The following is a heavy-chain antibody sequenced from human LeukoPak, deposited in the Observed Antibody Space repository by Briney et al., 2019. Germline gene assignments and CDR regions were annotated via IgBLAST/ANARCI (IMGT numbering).Heavy chain of an antibody. Sequence: SVKVSCKASGGAFSSYAISWVRQAPGQGLEWMGGIIPIFGTANYAQKFQGRVTITADESTSTAYMELSSLRSEDTAVYYCARGPITTRSHFDYWGQGTLVTVSS. D-gene: IGHD3-22*01. CDR2: IIPIFGTA. J-gene: IGHJ4*02. V-gene: IGHV1-69*13. CDR1: GGAFSSYA. CDR3: ARGPITTRSHFDY.